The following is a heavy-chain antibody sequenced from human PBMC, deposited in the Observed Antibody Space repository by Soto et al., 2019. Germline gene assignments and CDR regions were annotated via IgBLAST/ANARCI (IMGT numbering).Heavy chain of an antibody. V-gene: IGHV3-74*01. J-gene: IGHJ6*02. CDR2: INGGGSST. Sequence: EVQLVESGGGLVQPGGSLRLSCAASGFTFSGHWMHWVRQAPGKGLVWVSRINGGGSSTNYADFVKGRFTISRDNAESTLYLQMNSLRAEDTAVYYCASTVVPAAMGGPYFYGIDVWGQGTTVTVSS. CDR1: GFTFSGHW. D-gene: IGHD2-2*01. CDR3: ASTVVPAAMGGPYFYGIDV.